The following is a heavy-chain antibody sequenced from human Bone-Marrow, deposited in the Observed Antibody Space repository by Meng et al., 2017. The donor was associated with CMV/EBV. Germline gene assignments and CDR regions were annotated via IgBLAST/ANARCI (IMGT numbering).Heavy chain of an antibody. CDR3: ARGSRTTVTRYYYYYYGMDV. V-gene: IGHV4-34*01. Sequence: GSLRLSCAVYGGSFSGYYWSWIRQPPGKGLEWIGEINHSGSTNYNPSLKSRVTISVDTSKNQFSLKLSSVTAADTAVYYCARGSRTTVTRYYYYYYGMDVWGQGHTVNGAS. CDR1: GGSFSGYY. D-gene: IGHD4-11*01. J-gene: IGHJ6*02. CDR2: INHSGST.